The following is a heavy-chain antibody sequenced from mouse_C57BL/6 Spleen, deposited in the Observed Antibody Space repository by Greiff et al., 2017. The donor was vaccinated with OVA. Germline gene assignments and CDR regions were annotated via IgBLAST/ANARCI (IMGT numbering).Heavy chain of an antibody. D-gene: IGHD1-1*01. CDR1: GYSITSGYY. CDR2: ISYDGSN. J-gene: IGHJ2*01. CDR3: ARERVYYGSSYVEYFDY. Sequence: EVQLVESGPGLVKPSQSLSLTCSVTGYSITSGYYWNWIRQFPGNKLEWMGYISYDGSNNYNPSLKNRISITRDTSKNQFFLKLNSVTTEDTATYYCARERVYYGSSYVEYFDYWGQGTTLTVSS. V-gene: IGHV3-6*01.